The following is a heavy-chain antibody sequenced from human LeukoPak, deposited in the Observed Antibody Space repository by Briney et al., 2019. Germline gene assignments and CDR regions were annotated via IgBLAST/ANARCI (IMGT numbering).Heavy chain of an antibody. D-gene: IGHD1-26*01. V-gene: IGHV4-39*01. J-gene: IGHJ3*02. Sequence: PSETLSLTCTVSGGSISSSSYYWGWIRQPPGKGLEWIGSIYYSGSTYYNPSLKSRVTISVDTSKNQFSLKLSSVTAAYTAVSYCARPGGSYYSDAFDIWGQGTMVTVSS. CDR1: GGSISSSSYY. CDR2: IYYSGST. CDR3: ARPGGSYYSDAFDI.